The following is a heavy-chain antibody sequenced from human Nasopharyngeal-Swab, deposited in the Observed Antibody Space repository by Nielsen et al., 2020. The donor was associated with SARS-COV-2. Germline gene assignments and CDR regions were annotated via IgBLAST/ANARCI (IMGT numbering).Heavy chain of an antibody. CDR2: IYYSGST. CDR1: GGSISSYY. Sequence: SETLSLTCTVSGGSISSYYWSWIRQPPGKGLEWIGYIYYSGSTNYNPSLKSRVTISVDTSKNQFSLKLSSVTAADTAVYYGARGGIITPDAFDIWGQGTMVTVSS. J-gene: IGHJ3*02. D-gene: IGHD1-14*01. V-gene: IGHV4-59*01. CDR3: ARGGIITPDAFDI.